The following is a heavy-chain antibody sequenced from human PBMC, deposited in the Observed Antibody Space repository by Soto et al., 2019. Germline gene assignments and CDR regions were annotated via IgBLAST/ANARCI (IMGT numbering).Heavy chain of an antibody. V-gene: IGHV1-2*02. Sequence: ASVKVSCKASGYTFTGYYVHWVRQAPGQGLEWMGWINPNSGDTYLAQRFQGRVTMSRDTSIGAAYMELRGLTSDDTAEYYCAKGGAIVAAGTRVYLYNAMDVWGQGTTVTVSS. CDR1: GYTFTGYY. J-gene: IGHJ6*02. CDR2: INPNSGDT. CDR3: AKGGAIVAAGTRVYLYNAMDV. D-gene: IGHD1-26*01.